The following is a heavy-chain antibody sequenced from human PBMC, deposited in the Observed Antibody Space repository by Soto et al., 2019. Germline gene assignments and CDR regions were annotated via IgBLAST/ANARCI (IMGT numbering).Heavy chain of an antibody. CDR3: AKEGTMIVVAANGADAFDI. V-gene: IGHV3-30*18. CDR1: GFTFSSYG. CDR2: ISYDGSNK. D-gene: IGHD3-22*01. Sequence: QVQLVESGGGVVQPGRSLRLSCAASGFTFSSYGMHWVRQAPGKGLEWVAVISYDGSNKYYADSVKGRFTISRDNSKNTLYLQMNSLRAEDTAVYYCAKEGTMIVVAANGADAFDIWGQGTMVTVSS. J-gene: IGHJ3*02.